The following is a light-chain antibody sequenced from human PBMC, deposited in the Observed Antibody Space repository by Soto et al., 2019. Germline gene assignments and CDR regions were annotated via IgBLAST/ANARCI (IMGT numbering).Light chain of an antibody. J-gene: IGKJ4*01. V-gene: IGKV4-1*01. CDR1: QSVLYSSNNKNY. CDR2: WAS. Sequence: DIVMTQSPDSLAVSLGARATINCKSSQSVLYSSNNKNYLAWYQQKPGQPPKLLIYWASTRESGVPDRFSGSGSGTDFTLTISSLQAEDVAVYYCQQYYSNALTFGGGTKVEIK. CDR3: QQYYSNALT.